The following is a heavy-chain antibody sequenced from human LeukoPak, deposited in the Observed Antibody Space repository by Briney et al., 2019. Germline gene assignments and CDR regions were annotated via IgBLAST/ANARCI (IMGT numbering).Heavy chain of an antibody. CDR3: ASGALGGGYSSGWYYFDY. CDR2: IKQDGSEK. D-gene: IGHD6-19*01. J-gene: IGHJ4*02. V-gene: IGHV3-7*01. Sequence: PGGSLRLSCAASGFTFSSYWMSWVRQAPGKGLEWVANIKQDGSEKYYVDSVKGRFTISRDNAKNSLYLQMNSLRAEDTAVYYCASGALGGGYSSGWYYFDYWGQGTLVTVSS. CDR1: GFTFSSYW.